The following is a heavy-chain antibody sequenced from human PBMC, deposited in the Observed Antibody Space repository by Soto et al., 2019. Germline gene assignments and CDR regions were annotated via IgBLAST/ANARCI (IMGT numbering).Heavy chain of an antibody. Sequence: ASVKVSWKVSGYTLTEISMHWGRQAPGKGLEWMGGFDPEDGETIYAQKFQGRVTMTEDTSTDTAYMELSSLRSEDTAVYYCATSYYYGSGSNNWFDPWGQGTLVTVSS. CDR1: GYTLTEIS. D-gene: IGHD3-10*01. J-gene: IGHJ5*02. CDR2: FDPEDGET. CDR3: ATSYYYGSGSNNWFDP. V-gene: IGHV1-24*01.